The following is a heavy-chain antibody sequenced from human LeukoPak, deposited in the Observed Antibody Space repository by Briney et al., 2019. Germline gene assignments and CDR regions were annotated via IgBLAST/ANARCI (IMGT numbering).Heavy chain of an antibody. V-gene: IGHV3-38-3*01. CDR2: ISGGST. J-gene: IGHJ4*02. CDR1: GFTVGSNE. D-gene: IGHD3-10*01. CDR3: KKDRSRITMVRGADHCDY. Sequence: GGSLRLSCAASGFTVGSNEMSWVRQAPGKGLEWVSSISGGSTYYADSRKGRFTISRDNSKNTLHLQMNSLRAEDTAVYYCKKDRSRITMVRGADHCDYWGQGTLVTVSS.